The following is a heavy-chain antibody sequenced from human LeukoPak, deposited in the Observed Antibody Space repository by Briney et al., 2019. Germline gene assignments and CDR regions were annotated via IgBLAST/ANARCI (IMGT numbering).Heavy chain of an antibody. CDR2: INPSGGST. CDR3: ARDKQLLSPSYAFDI. V-gene: IGHV1-46*01. J-gene: IGHJ3*02. CDR1: GYTFTSYY. D-gene: IGHD2-2*01. Sequence: ASVKVSCKASGYTFTSYYMHWVRQAPGQGLEWMGIINPSGGSTSYAQKFQGRVTMTRDTSTSTVYMELSSLRSEDTAAYYCARDKQLLSPSYAFDIWGQGTMVTVSS.